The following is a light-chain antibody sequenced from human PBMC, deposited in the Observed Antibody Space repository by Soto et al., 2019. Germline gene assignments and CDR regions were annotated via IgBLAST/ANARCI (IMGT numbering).Light chain of an antibody. J-gene: IGKJ2*01. V-gene: IGKV1-39*01. CDR2: AAS. Sequence: DIQMTQSPSSLSASVRDTVTITCRASQSISVHLNWYQQKPGEVPKLLIYAASNLHSGVPSRLSGSGSETDFALPISSLQPEDFATYYCQQSYITPYTFGQGTRLEIK. CDR3: QQSYITPYT. CDR1: QSISVH.